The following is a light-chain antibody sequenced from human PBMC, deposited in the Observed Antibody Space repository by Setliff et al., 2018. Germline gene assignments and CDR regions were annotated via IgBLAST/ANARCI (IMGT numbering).Light chain of an antibody. V-gene: IGLV1-44*01. CDR3: AAWDDSPKGWV. CDR2: NNS. CDR1: DSNIGSYS. J-gene: IGLJ3*02. Sequence: ALTQPPSVSGTPGQRITISCSGSDSNIGSYSVNWYMQPPGTAPKVIIYNNSHRPSGVPDRFSASKSGTSASLAISGLQSEDEAEYYCAAWDDSPKGWVFAGGTKVTVL.